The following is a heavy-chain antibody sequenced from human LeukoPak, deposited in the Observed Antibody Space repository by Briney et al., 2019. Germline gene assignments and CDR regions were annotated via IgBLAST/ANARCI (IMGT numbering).Heavy chain of an antibody. J-gene: IGHJ4*02. V-gene: IGHV3-30-3*01. D-gene: IGHD3-3*01. CDR1: GFTFSSYA. CDR2: ISYDGSNK. Sequence: PGGSLRLSCAASGFTFSSYAMHWVRQAPGKGLEWVAVISYDGSNKYYADSVKGRFTISRDNSKNTLYLQMNSLRAEDTAVYYCARGALYYDFWSGYGYWGQGTLVTVSS. CDR3: ARGALYYDFWSGYGY.